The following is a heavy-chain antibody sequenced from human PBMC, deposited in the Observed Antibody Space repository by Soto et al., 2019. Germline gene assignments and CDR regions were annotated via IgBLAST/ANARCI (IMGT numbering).Heavy chain of an antibody. CDR2: INHSGST. CDR1: DGSMNSDSSY. D-gene: IGHD3-22*01. CDR3: ARLGGYVSVGYYYLWDS. V-gene: IGHV4-39*01. Sequence: QLQLQESGPGLVKPSETLSLTCRVSDGSMNSDSSYWGWIHQPPGKGLEWIGVINHSGSTYHNLSLKGRVTMSVDASRNQFSQKLTSMTAADTAVYYCARLGGYVSVGYYYLWDSWGQGTLVTVSS. J-gene: IGHJ4*02.